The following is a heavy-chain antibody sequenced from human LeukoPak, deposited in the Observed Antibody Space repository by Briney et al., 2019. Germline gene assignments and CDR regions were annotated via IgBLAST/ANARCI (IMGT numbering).Heavy chain of an antibody. CDR3: ARVIDLRFGEFDP. CDR1: GYTFTGYY. CDR2: INPNSGGT. J-gene: IGHJ5*02. Sequence: GASVKVSCKASGYTFTGYYMHWVRQAPGQGLEWMGWINPNSGGTNYAQKFQGRVTMTRDTSISTAYMELSRLRSDDTAVYYCARVIDLRFGEFDPWGQGTLVTVSS. V-gene: IGHV1-2*02. D-gene: IGHD3-10*01.